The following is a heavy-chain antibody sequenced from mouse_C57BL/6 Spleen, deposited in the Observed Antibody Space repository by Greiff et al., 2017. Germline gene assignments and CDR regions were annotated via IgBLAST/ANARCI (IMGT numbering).Heavy chain of an antibody. CDR3: ARDYGSSYEFAY. V-gene: IGHV1-26*01. CDR1: GYTFTDYY. Sequence: VQLQQSGPELVKPGASVKISCNASGYTFTDYYMNWVKQSHGKSLEWIGDINPNNGGTSYNQKFKGKATLTVDKSSSTAYMELRSLTSEDSAVYYCARDYGSSYEFAYWGQGTLVTGAA. CDR2: INPNNGGT. J-gene: IGHJ3*01. D-gene: IGHD1-1*01.